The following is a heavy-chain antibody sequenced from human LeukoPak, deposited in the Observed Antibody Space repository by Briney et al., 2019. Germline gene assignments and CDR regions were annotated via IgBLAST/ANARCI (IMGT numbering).Heavy chain of an antibody. CDR1: GYSISSGYY. CDR2: IYHSGST. J-gene: IGHJ5*02. Sequence: PSETLSLTCAVSGYSISSGYYWGWIRQPPGKGLEWIGSIYHSGSTYYNPSLKSRVTISVDTSKNQFSLKLSSVTAADTAVYYCARHVEQWLVPGWFDPWGQGTLVTVSS. V-gene: IGHV4-38-2*01. CDR3: ARHVEQWLVPGWFDP. D-gene: IGHD6-19*01.